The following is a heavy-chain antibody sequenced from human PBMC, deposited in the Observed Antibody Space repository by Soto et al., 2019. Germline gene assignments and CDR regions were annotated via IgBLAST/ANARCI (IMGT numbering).Heavy chain of an antibody. V-gene: IGHV1-2*02. CDR3: AREPIVVWWEPPQALFEP. CDR2: INPNSGGT. CDR1: GYTFTGYY. D-gene: IGHD1-26*01. Sequence: ASVKVSCKASGYTFTGYYIHWVRQAPGQGLEWMGWINPNSGGTNYAQKFQGRVTMTRDTSISTAYMELSRLRYDDTAVYYCAREPIVVWWEPPQALFEPWGEGTLVTVST. J-gene: IGHJ5*02.